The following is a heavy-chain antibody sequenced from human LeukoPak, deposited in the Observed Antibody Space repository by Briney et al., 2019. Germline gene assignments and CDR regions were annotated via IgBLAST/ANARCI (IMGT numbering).Heavy chain of an antibody. Sequence: ASVKVSRKASGYTLTDYYMHWVRQAPGQGLEWMGIINPSGGFTNFAQNFQGRVTMTRDTSTSTVYMELSGLRSEDTAVFYCAREGYGAGVRYGMDVWGQGTTVTVSS. D-gene: IGHD3-10*01. J-gene: IGHJ6*02. CDR3: AREGYGAGVRYGMDV. CDR2: INPSGGFT. CDR1: GYTLTDYY. V-gene: IGHV1-46*01.